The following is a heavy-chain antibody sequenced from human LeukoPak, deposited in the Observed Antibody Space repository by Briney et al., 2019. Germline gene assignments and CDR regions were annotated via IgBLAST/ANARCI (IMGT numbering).Heavy chain of an antibody. D-gene: IGHD2-2*01. V-gene: IGHV4-30-2*01. CDR2: IYHSGST. J-gene: IGHJ5*02. Sequence: SETLSLTCAVSGGSISSGGYSWSWIRQPPGKGLEWIGYIYHSGSTYYNPSLKSRVTISVDRSKNQFSLKLSSVTAADTAVYYCARDRVPAAMEGGNWFDPWGQGTLVTVSS. CDR1: GGSISSGGYS. CDR3: ARDRVPAAMEGGNWFDP.